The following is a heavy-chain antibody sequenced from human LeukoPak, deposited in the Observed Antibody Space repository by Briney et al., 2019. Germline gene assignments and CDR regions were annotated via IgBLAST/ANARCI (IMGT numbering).Heavy chain of an antibody. CDR1: GFTFSSYE. D-gene: IGHD2-21*02. CDR2: ISSSGSTI. CDR3: ARDALGDWPNYY. V-gene: IGHV3-48*03. Sequence: PGGSLRLSCAASGFTFSSYEMNWVRQAPGKGLEWVSYISSSGSTIYYADSVKGRFTISRDNSKNTLYLQMNSLRAEDTAVYYCARDALGDWPNYYWGQGTLVTVSS. J-gene: IGHJ4*02.